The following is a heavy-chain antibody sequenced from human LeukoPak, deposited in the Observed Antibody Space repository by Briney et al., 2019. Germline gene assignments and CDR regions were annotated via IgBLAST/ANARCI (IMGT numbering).Heavy chain of an antibody. CDR1: GFTFNIIA. CDR2: ISGSGGTT. CDR3: AKVPAAVFNSVES. Sequence: PGGSLRLSCAASGFTFNIIAMSWVRQAPGKGLEWVSGISGSGGTTYYADSVKGRFTISRDNSKNTLYLQMNSLRAEDTAVYYCAKVPAAVFNSVESWGQGTLVTVSP. J-gene: IGHJ4*02. D-gene: IGHD2-2*01. V-gene: IGHV3-23*01.